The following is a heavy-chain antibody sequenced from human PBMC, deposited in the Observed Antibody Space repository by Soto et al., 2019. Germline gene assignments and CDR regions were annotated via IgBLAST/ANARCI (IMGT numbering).Heavy chain of an antibody. V-gene: IGHV3-21*01. CDR2: ISSSSSNI. CDR3: ARDSRYYYRLYGMDV. D-gene: IGHD3-10*01. CDR1: GFTFSSYS. Sequence: EVQLVESGGGLVKPGGSLRLSCAASGFTFSSYSMNWVRQAPGKGLEWVSSISSSSSNIYYAASVKGRFTISRDNAKNQLYLQLNSLRAEDTAVYYCARDSRYYYRLYGMDVWGQGTTVTVSS. J-gene: IGHJ6*02.